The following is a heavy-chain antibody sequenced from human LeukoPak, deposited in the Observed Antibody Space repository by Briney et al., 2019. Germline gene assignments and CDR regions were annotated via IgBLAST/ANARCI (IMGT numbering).Heavy chain of an antibody. J-gene: IGHJ6*02. Sequence: ASVKVSCKVSGYTLTELSMHWVRQAPGKGLEWMGGFDPEDGETIYAQKFQGRVTMTEDTSTDTAYMELSSLRSEDTAVYYCARFGELLGGSVVSYYGMDVWGQGTTVTVSS. CDR3: ARFGELLGGSVVSYYGMDV. CDR2: FDPEDGET. CDR1: GYTLTELS. V-gene: IGHV1-24*01. D-gene: IGHD3-10*01.